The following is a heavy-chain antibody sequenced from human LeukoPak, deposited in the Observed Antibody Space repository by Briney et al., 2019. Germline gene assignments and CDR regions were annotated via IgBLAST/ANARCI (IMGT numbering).Heavy chain of an antibody. V-gene: IGHV4-39*01. CDR3: ARRQGIAYYFDY. J-gene: IGHJ4*02. CDR2: IYYSGST. Sequence: SETLSLTCTVSGGSISSSSYYWGWIRQPPGNGLEWIGSIYYSGSTYYNPSLKSRVTISVDTSKNQFSLKLSSVTAADTAVYYCARRQGIAYYFDYWGQGTLVTVSS. CDR1: GGSISSSSYY.